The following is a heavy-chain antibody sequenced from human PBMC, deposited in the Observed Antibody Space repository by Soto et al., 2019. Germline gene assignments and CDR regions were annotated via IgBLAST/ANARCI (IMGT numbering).Heavy chain of an antibody. CDR2: IYYSGST. CDR1: GGSISSYY. J-gene: IGHJ6*02. CDR3: AREGLTGTIGLYYYYGMDV. Sequence: QVQLQESGPGLVKPSETLSLTCTVSGGSISSYYWSWIRQPPGKGLEWIGYIYYSGSTNYNPSLKSRVTISVDTSKNQFYLKLSSVTAADTAVYYCAREGLTGTIGLYYYYGMDVWGQGTTVTVSS. V-gene: IGHV4-59*01. D-gene: IGHD1-7*01.